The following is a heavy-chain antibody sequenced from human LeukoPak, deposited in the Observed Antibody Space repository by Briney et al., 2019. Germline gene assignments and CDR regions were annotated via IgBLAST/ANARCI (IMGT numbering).Heavy chain of an antibody. D-gene: IGHD3-22*01. V-gene: IGHV3-74*01. CDR2: INSDGSST. Sequence: GGSLRLSCAASGFTFRSYWVHWGRPAPRKGRGWVSRINSDGSSTSYADSVKGRFTISRDNAKNTLYLQMNSLRAEDTAVYYCARDPYDSSGYHYAWGQGTLVTVSS. J-gene: IGHJ5*02. CDR1: GFTFRSYW. CDR3: ARDPYDSSGYHYA.